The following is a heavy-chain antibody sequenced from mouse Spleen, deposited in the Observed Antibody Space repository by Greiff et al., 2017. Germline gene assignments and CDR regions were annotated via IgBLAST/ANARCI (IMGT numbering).Heavy chain of an antibody. J-gene: IGHJ2*01. V-gene: IGHV1-69*02. CDR2: IDPSDSYT. CDR3: AKDFDY. CDR1: GYTFTSYW. Sequence: LMESGAELAKPGASVKLSCKASGYTFTSYWMHWVKQRPGQGLEWIGEIDPSDSYTNYNQKFKGKATLTVDKSSSTAYMQLSSLTSEDSAVYYCAKDFDYWGQGTTLTVSS.